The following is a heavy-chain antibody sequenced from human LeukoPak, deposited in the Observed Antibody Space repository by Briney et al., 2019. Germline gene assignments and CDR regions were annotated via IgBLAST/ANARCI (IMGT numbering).Heavy chain of an antibody. Sequence: ASVKVSCKASGYTFTSYDINRVRQATGQGLERMGWMNPNGGNTGYAQKFQGRVTMTRNTSISTAYMELSSLRSEDTAVYYCARGFRQWLSGSLWNYWGQGTLVTVSS. D-gene: IGHD6-19*01. CDR2: MNPNGGNT. J-gene: IGHJ4*02. CDR1: GYTFTSYD. CDR3: ARGFRQWLSGSLWNY. V-gene: IGHV1-8*01.